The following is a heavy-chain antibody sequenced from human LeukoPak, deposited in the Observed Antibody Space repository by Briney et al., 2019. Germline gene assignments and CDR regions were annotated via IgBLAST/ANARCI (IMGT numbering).Heavy chain of an antibody. D-gene: IGHD2-15*01. Sequence: SETLSLTCAVYGGSFSGYYWSWIRQPPGKRLEWIGEINHSGSTNYNPSLKSRVTISVDTSKNQFSLKLSSVTAADTAVYYCARDIVVVVAATPYYYYGMDVWGQGTTVTVSS. J-gene: IGHJ6*02. CDR1: GGSFSGYY. V-gene: IGHV4-34*01. CDR3: ARDIVVVVAATPYYYYGMDV. CDR2: INHSGST.